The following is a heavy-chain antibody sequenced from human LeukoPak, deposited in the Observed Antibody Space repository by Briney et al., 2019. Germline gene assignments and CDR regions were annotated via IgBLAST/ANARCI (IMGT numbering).Heavy chain of an antibody. CDR3: ARVVGGNSGFDY. CDR2: IYYSGST. D-gene: IGHD4-23*01. J-gene: IGHJ4*02. CDR1: GGSISSSSYY. V-gene: IGHV4-31*03. Sequence: SETLSLTCTVSGGSISSSSYYWGWIRQHPGKGLEWIGYIYYSGSTYYNPSLKSRVTISVNTSKNQFSLKLSSVTAADTAVYYCARVVGGNSGFDYWGQGTLVTVSS.